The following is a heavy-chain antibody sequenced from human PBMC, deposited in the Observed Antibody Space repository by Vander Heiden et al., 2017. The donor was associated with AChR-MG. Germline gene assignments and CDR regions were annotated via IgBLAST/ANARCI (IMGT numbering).Heavy chain of an antibody. J-gene: IGHJ6*03. CDR2: ISWNSGSI. Sequence: EVQLVESGGGLVQPGRSLRLSCAAPGFTFDDYAMHWVRQAPGKGLEWVSGISWNSGSIGYADSVKGRFTISRDNAKNSLYLQMNSLRAEDTALYYCAKDISGTPYYYYMDVWGKGTTVTVSS. CDR3: AKDISGTPYYYYMDV. V-gene: IGHV3-9*01. D-gene: IGHD1-7*01. CDR1: GFTFDDYA.